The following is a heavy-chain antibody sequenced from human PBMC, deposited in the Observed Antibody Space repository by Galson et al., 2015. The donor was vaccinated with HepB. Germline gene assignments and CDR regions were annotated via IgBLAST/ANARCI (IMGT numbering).Heavy chain of an antibody. V-gene: IGHV1-46*01. CDR2: INPSSRST. CDR1: GYTFTSYY. Sequence: SVKVSCKASGYTFTSYYMHWVRQAPGQGLEWMGIINPSSRSTNYAQKFQGRVTMTRDTSMDTVYMELSSLRSEDTAIYYCARGEVSTNWGQGTLVTVSS. D-gene: IGHD5/OR15-5a*01. J-gene: IGHJ4*02. CDR3: ARGEVSTN.